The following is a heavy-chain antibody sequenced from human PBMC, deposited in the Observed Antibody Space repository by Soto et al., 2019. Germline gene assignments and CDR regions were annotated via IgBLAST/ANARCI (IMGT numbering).Heavy chain of an antibody. Sequence: SETLSLTCTVSGGSISTRSSYWGWIRQPPGKGLEWIGSIYHSGNTNYNPSLKSRVTISVDTSKNQFSLKLSSVAAADTAVYYCARGRTLVIAARQDYYYYMDVWGKGTTVTVSS. CDR1: GGSISTRSSY. J-gene: IGHJ6*03. CDR2: IYHSGNT. CDR3: ARGRTLVIAARQDYYYYMDV. D-gene: IGHD6-6*01. V-gene: IGHV4-39*07.